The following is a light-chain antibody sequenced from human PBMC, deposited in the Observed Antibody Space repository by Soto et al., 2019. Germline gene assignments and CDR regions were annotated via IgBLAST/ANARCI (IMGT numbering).Light chain of an antibody. CDR1: SGHSSYA. V-gene: IGLV4-69*01. CDR2: LNNDGSH. J-gene: IGLJ2*01. CDR3: QTWGTGIVV. Sequence: QPVLTQSPSASASLGASVKLTCTLSSGHSSYAIAWHQQHPEKGPRYLMQLNNDGSHSKGDGIPDRFSGSSSGAERYLTISSLQSEDEADYYCQTWGTGIVVFGGGTKLTVL.